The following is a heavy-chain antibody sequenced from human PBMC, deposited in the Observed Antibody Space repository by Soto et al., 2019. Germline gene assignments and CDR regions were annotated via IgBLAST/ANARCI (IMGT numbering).Heavy chain of an antibody. CDR2: IWHDGSDE. CDR1: GFIYNDYG. V-gene: IGHV3-33*01. Sequence: QVQLMESGGGVVQPGGSLRLSCTASGFIYNDYGMNWVRQSPGKGLEWVAVIWHDGSDEHYADSVKGRFTISRDNSKNRLYLQMNSLRAEDTAVYYCARVPMTRVTRWTWFDPWGQGTLVTVSS. D-gene: IGHD4-17*01. J-gene: IGHJ5*02. CDR3: ARVPMTRVTRWTWFDP.